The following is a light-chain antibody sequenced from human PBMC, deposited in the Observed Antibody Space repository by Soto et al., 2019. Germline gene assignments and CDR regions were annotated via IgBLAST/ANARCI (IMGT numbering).Light chain of an antibody. CDR3: HQYNTWPQT. CDR1: QSVTRN. Sequence: EIVMTQSPATLSVSPGERATLSCRASQSVTRNVAWYQQRPGQAPRLLIYGASTRATGIPARFSGSESGTGWTEFTLTISSLQSEDFAVYYCHQYNTWPQTFGQGTKVEIK. J-gene: IGKJ1*01. V-gene: IGKV3-15*01. CDR2: GAS.